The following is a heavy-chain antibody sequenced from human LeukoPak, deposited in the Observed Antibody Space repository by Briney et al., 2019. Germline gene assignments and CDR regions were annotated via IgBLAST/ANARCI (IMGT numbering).Heavy chain of an antibody. J-gene: IGHJ4*02. CDR2: INPNSGGT. CDR3: ALDIVGPTAWHYGY. V-gene: IGHV1-2*02. CDR1: GGTFSSYA. Sequence: ASVTVSCKASGGTFSSYAISWVRQAPGQGLEWMGWINPNSGGTNYAQKFQGRVTMTRDTSISTAYMELSRLRSDDTAVYYCALDIVGPTAWHYGYWGQGTLVTVSS. D-gene: IGHD1-26*01.